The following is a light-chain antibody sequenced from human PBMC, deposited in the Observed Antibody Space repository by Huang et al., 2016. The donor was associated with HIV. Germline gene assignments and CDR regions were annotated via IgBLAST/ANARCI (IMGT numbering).Light chain of an antibody. CDR1: QNLNDY. CDR2: NAS. V-gene: IGKV3-11*01. CDR3: QQRSRTLT. J-gene: IGKJ4*01. Sequence: EVVLTQSPATLSLSPGDSATLSCRASQNLNDYLSWYQQRAGQAPRLIIYNASNRTTGVPARFSGSGSGTDFTLTISSLKPEDFATYYCQQRSRTLTFGGGTRIEI.